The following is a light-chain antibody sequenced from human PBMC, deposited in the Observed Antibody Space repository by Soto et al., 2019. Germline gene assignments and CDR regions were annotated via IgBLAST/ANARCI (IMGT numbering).Light chain of an antibody. CDR3: QQYYSTPLT. Sequence: DIVMTQSPDSLAVSLGERATIDCRSSQSLLYSSNNKNYLAWYQQKPGQPPTLLIYWSSTRESGVPDRFSGSGSGTDFTLTISSLQAEDVAVYYCQQYYSTPLTFGGGTKV. CDR2: WSS. CDR1: QSLLYSSNNKNY. V-gene: IGKV4-1*01. J-gene: IGKJ4*01.